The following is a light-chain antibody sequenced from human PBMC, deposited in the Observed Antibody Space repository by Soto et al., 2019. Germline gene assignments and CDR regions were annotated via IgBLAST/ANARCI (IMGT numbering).Light chain of an antibody. J-gene: IGKJ2*01. Sequence: DIQMTQSPSTLSASVGDRVTITCRASQSISSWLAWYQQKPGKAPKLLIYRASSLESGVPTRFSGSGSGTEFTLTISSLQPDDFATYYCQHYNSYSARTFGQGTKLEIK. V-gene: IGKV1-5*03. CDR2: RAS. CDR3: QHYNSYSART. CDR1: QSISSW.